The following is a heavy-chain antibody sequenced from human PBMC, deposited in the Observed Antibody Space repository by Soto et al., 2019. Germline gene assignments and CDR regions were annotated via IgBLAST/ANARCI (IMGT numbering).Heavy chain of an antibody. V-gene: IGHV1-18*01. Sequence: ASVKVSCKASGYTFTNYGVSWVRQAPGQRLEWMGWISAYTRNTNYAQMFQGRVTMTTDTSTSTAYMELRSLTSDDTAVYYCARVLGYASSRWRHSAFHSWGQATMFKVS. CDR1: GYTFTNYG. D-gene: IGHD2-2*01. J-gene: IGHJ3*02. CDR2: ISAYTRNT. CDR3: ARVLGYASSRWRHSAFHS.